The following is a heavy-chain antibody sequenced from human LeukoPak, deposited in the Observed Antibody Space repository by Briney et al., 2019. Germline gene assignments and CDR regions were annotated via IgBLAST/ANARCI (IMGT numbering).Heavy chain of an antibody. J-gene: IGHJ6*03. CDR2: ISGSGGST. CDR1: GFTFSSYA. CDR3: AKALWSEYNYYMDV. V-gene: IGHV3-23*01. D-gene: IGHD3-10*01. Sequence: GGSLRLSCAASGFTFSSYAMSWVRQAPGKGLEWVSAISGSGGSTYYADSVKGRFTISRDNSRNTLYLQMNSLRAEDTAVYYCAKALWSEYNYYMDVWGKGTTVTVSS.